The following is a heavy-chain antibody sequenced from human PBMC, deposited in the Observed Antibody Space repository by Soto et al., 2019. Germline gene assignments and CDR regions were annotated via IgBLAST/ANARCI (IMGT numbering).Heavy chain of an antibody. CDR2: AYRGSESYN. CDR3: AREQNAAFDY. Sequence: QLQQSGPGILKASQTLSVTCAISAGSVSNNAFAWNWIRQSPSGGLEWLGRAYRGSESYNDYSISLKSSVTSNSDPSKNHFSPELTAVTIEDTAVYRCAREQNAAFDYRGQRTVFPVST. V-gene: IGHV6-1*03. CDR1: AGSVSNNAFA. J-gene: IGHJ4*02.